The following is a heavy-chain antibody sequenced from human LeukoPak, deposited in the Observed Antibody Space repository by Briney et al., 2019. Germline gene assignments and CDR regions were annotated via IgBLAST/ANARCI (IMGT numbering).Heavy chain of an antibody. V-gene: IGHV1-2*06. J-gene: IGHJ3*02. CDR1: EYTFTGFH. CDR3: ASPVGATTVRAFDI. CDR2: INPKSGGT. D-gene: IGHD1-26*01. Sequence: ASVKVSCKASEYTFTGFHMHWVRQAPGQGLEWMGRINPKSGGTNYAQKFQGRVTMTTDTSISTAYMQLSRLRSDDTAVYYCASPVGATTVRAFDIWGQGTMVTVSS.